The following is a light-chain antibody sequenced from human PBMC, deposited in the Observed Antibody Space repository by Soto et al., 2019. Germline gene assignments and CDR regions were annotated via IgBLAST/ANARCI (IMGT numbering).Light chain of an antibody. J-gene: IGKJ1*01. CDR1: QSISNY. V-gene: IGKV3-15*01. CDR3: QQYNKWRT. Sequence: EITLTQSPDTLSGCQGEGATLSGRATQSISNYLAWYQQKAGQAPRLLIYGASTRATGIPARFSGSGSGTEFTLTISSLQSEDFAVYYCQQYNKWRTFGQGTKVDIK. CDR2: GAS.